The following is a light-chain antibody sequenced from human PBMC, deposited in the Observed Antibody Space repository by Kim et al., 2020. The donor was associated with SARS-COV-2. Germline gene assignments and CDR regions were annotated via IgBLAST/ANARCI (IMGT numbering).Light chain of an antibody. CDR2: GKN. CDR1: RLRSYY. Sequence: ALGQTVSITCQGDRLRSYYASWYQQKPGQAPVLVIYGKNNRPSGIPDRFSGSSSGNTASLTITGAQAEDEADYYCNSRDSSGNHLVFGGGTQLTVL. V-gene: IGLV3-19*01. CDR3: NSRDSSGNHLV. J-gene: IGLJ2*01.